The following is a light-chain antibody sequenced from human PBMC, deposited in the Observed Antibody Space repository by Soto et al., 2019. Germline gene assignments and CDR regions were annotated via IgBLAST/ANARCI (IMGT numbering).Light chain of an antibody. CDR3: QQLNSYPPWT. Sequence: DIQLTQSPSFLSASVGDRVTITCRASQGISSYLAWYQQKPGKAPKLLIYAASTLQSGVPSRFSGSGSGTEFPLTISSLQPEDFATYYCQQLNSYPPWTFGQGTKVDI. V-gene: IGKV1-9*01. J-gene: IGKJ1*01. CDR2: AAS. CDR1: QGISSY.